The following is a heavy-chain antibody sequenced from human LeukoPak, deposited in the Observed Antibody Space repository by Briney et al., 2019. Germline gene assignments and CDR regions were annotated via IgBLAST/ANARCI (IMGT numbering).Heavy chain of an antibody. V-gene: IGHV4-39*01. D-gene: IGHD3-22*01. CDR1: GGSISSSNYY. CDR2: IYYSGST. CDR3: ARLDSSGYYIPDY. J-gene: IGHJ4*02. Sequence: SETLSLTCTVSGGSISSSNYYWGWIRQPPGKGLEWIGSIYYSGSTYYNPSLKSRVTISVVTSKNQFSLKLSSVTAADTAVYYCARLDSSGYYIPDYWGQGTLVTVSS.